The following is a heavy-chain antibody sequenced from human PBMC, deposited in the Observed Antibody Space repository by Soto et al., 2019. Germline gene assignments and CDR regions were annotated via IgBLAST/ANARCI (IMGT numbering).Heavy chain of an antibody. CDR3: AKDRDNWNDFYYCGMEV. CDR1: EFTFSSFG. Sequence: QVQLVESGGSVVQPGRSLRLSCAASEFTFSSFGMHWVRQAPGKGLEWVAVISYDGNDKYYADSVKGRFTISRDNSKNTLFLQMNSLRAEDTAIYYCAKDRDNWNDFYYCGMEVCGEGTTVTVSS. D-gene: IGHD1-20*01. V-gene: IGHV3-30*18. J-gene: IGHJ6*04. CDR2: ISYDGNDK.